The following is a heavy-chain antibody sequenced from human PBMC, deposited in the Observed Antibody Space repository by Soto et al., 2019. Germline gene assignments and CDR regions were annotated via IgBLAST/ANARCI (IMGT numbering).Heavy chain of an antibody. J-gene: IGHJ6*03. CDR2: ISGSSSSP. Sequence: PGGSLRLSCAASGFTFSNYAMNWVRQAPGKGLEWVSTISGSSSSPYYADSVKGRFTISRDNSKNTLYLQMDSLRADDTAVYYCVRVGDYDFWSGRISGYYYMDVWGKGTTVTVSS. V-gene: IGHV3-23*01. CDR1: GFTFSNYA. CDR3: VRVGDYDFWSGRISGYYYMDV. D-gene: IGHD3-3*01.